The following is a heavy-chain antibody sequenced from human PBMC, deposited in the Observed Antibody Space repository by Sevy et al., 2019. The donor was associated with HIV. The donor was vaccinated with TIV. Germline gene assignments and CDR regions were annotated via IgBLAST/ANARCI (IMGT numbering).Heavy chain of an antibody. CDR1: GGSVSSGSYY. CDR2: IYYSGST. Sequence: SETLSLTCTVSGGSVSSGSYYWSWIRQPPGKGLEWIGYIYYSGSTNYNPSLKSRVTISVDTSKNQCSLKLSSLTAADTAVYYCARANVDTAMVVFDYWGQGTLVTVSS. V-gene: IGHV4-61*01. CDR3: ARANVDTAMVVFDY. J-gene: IGHJ4*02. D-gene: IGHD5-18*01.